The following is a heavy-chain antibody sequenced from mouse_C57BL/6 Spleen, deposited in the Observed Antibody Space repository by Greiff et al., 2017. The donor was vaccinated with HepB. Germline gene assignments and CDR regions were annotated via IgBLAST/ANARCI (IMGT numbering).Heavy chain of an antibody. Sequence: VQLQQSGPGLVQPSQSLSITCTVSGFSLTSYGVHWVRQSPGKGLEWLGVIWSGGSTDYNAAFISRLSISKDNSKSQVFFKMNSLQADDTAIYYCARAYYSNPHWYFDVWGTGTTVTVSS. CDR1: GFSLTSYG. D-gene: IGHD2-5*01. V-gene: IGHV2-2*01. J-gene: IGHJ1*03. CDR2: IWSGGST. CDR3: ARAYYSNPHWYFDV.